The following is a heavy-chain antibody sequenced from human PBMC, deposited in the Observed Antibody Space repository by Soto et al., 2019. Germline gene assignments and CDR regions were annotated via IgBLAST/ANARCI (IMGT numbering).Heavy chain of an antibody. V-gene: IGHV1-3*01. J-gene: IGHJ4*02. D-gene: IGHD6-19*01. CDR2: INAGNGNT. Sequence: ASVKVSCXASGYTFTSYAMHWVRQAPGQRLEWMGWINAGNGNTKYSQKFQGRVTITRDTSASTAYMELSSLRSEDTAVYYCARGSGYSSGWYFDYWGQGTLVTVSS. CDR3: ARGSGYSSGWYFDY. CDR1: GYTFTSYA.